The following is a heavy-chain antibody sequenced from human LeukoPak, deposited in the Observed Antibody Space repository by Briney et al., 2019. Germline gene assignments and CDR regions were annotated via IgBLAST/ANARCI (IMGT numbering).Heavy chain of an antibody. V-gene: IGHV4-34*01. CDR2: INHSGST. J-gene: IGHJ4*02. D-gene: IGHD1-1*01. CDR3: ARVRERRSNTFDY. Sequence: SETLSLTCAVYGGSFSGYYWSWIRQPPGKGLEWIGEINHSGSTNYNPSLKSRVTISVDTSKNQFSLKLSSVTAADTAVYYCARVRERRSNTFDYWGQGTLVTVSS. CDR1: GGSFSGYY.